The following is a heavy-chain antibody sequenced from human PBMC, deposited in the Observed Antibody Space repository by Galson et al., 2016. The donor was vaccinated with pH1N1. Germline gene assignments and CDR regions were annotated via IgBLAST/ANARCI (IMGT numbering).Heavy chain of an antibody. CDR1: GFTFTNYW. J-gene: IGHJ6*02. Sequence: SLRLSCAASGFTFTNYWMLWVRQAPGKGLEWVANIKQDGTKKYHVDSVKGRFTISRDNAKNSLYLQMSSLRAEYTGVYYCVRGMHVWGQGTTVTVSS. CDR2: IKQDGTKK. CDR3: VRGMHV. V-gene: IGHV3-7*01.